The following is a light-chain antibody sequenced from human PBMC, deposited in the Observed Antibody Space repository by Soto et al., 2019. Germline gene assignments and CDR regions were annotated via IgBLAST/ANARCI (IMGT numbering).Light chain of an antibody. J-gene: IGKJ1*01. CDR2: GAS. V-gene: IGKV1-39*01. Sequence: DIQMTQSPSALSASVGDRVTITCRASLTIGDSLSWFQQKAGKPPTLLIYGASALQSGVPARFSGSGSGTDFILTISNMQREDFATYYCLQTYNLPRTFGQGTKVDIK. CDR3: LQTYNLPRT. CDR1: LTIGDS.